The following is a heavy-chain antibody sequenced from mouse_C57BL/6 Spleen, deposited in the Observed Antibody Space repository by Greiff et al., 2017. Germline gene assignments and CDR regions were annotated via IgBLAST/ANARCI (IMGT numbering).Heavy chain of an antibody. CDR3: ARGREPWDVGFAY. D-gene: IGHD4-1*01. Sequence: QVQLQQSGTELVKPGASVKLSCKASGYTFTSYWMHWVKQRPGQGLEWIGNINPSNGGTNYNEKFKSKATLTVDKSSSTAYMQLSSLTSEDSAVYYGARGREPWDVGFAYWGQGTLVTVSA. CDR2: INPSNGGT. J-gene: IGHJ3*01. CDR1: GYTFTSYW. V-gene: IGHV1-53*01.